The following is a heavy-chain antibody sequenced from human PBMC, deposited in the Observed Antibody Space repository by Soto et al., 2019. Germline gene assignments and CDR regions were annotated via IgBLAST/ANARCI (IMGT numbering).Heavy chain of an antibody. D-gene: IGHD3-16*02. V-gene: IGHV1-8*01. CDR3: ATMATFSSLNWFDP. Sequence: ASVKVSCKASGYTFTNNDVSWVRQATGQGLEWMGWMNAGSGDTGYAQKFQGRVTMTRDISIATAYMELSSLRSDDTAIYYCATMATFSSLNWFDPWGQGTRVTVSS. CDR2: MNAGSGDT. J-gene: IGHJ5*02. CDR1: GYTFTNND.